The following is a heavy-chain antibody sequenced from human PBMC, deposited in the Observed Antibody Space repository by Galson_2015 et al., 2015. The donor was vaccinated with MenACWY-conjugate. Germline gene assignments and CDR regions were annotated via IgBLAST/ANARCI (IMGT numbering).Heavy chain of an antibody. CDR3: ARDRYFWETLAPTDAFDV. V-gene: IGHV3-21*01. D-gene: IGHD3-3*01. CDR1: GFTFSSYS. J-gene: IGHJ3*01. Sequence: SLRLSGAASGFTFSSYSMTWVRQAPGEGLEWVSSITSSSSYIFSADSLKGRLTVSRDNAKNSLFLQMTSLRAEDTAMYYCARDRYFWETLAPTDAFDVWGQGTMVTVSS. CDR2: ITSSSSYI.